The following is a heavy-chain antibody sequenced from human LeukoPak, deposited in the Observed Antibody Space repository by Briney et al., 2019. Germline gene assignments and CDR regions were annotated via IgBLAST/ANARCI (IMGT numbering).Heavy chain of an antibody. Sequence: PSETLSLTCTVSGGSISSYYWSWIRQPPGKGLEWIGYIYYSGSTNYNPSLKSRVTISVDTSKNQFSLKLSSVTAADTAVYYCVREVLSWKSFDYWGQGTLVTVSS. CDR3: VREVLSWKSFDY. V-gene: IGHV4-59*01. J-gene: IGHJ4*02. CDR2: IYYSGST. D-gene: IGHD1-1*01. CDR1: GGSISSYY.